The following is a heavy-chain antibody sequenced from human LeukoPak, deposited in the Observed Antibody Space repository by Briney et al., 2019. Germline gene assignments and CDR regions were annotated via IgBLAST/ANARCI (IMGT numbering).Heavy chain of an antibody. CDR3: ARYSGSYYGMDV. V-gene: IGHV4-31*03. D-gene: IGHD1-26*01. J-gene: IGHJ6*02. CDR1: GGSISSGGYY. Sequence: SETLSLTCTVSGGSISSGGYYWSWIRQHPGKGLEWIGYIYYSGSTYYNPSLKSRVTISVDTSKNQFSLKLSSVTAADTAVYYCARYSGSYYGMDVWGQGTTVTVSS. CDR2: IYYSGST.